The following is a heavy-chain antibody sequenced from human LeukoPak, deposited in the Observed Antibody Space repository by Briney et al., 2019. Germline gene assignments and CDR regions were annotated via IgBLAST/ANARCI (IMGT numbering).Heavy chain of an antibody. J-gene: IGHJ6*02. CDR3: ARGSPTSSWNYYYGMDV. CDR1: GYTFTSYG. Sequence: GASVKVSCKASGYTFTSYGISWVRQAPEQGLEWMGWISAYNGNTNYAQKLQGRVTMTTDTSTSTAYMELRSLRSDDTAVYYCARGSPTSSWNYYYGMDVWGQGTTVTVSS. V-gene: IGHV1-18*01. CDR2: ISAYNGNT. D-gene: IGHD6-13*01.